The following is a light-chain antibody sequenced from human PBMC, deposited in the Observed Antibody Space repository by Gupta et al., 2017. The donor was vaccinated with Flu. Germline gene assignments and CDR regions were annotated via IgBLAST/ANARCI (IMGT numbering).Light chain of an antibody. CDR3: AAWDDSLNGCV. Sequence: QSVLTQPPSASGTPGQRVTISCSGSSSNIGSNTVNWYQQLPGTAPKLLIYRNNQRPSGVPDRFSGSKSGTSASLAISGLQSEDEAEYYCAAWDDSLNGCVFGGGTKMTVL. CDR1: SSNIGSNT. V-gene: IGLV1-44*01. CDR2: RNN. J-gene: IGLJ3*02.